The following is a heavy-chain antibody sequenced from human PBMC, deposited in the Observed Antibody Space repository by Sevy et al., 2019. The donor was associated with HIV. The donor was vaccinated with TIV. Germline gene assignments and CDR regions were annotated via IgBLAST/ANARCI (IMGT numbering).Heavy chain of an antibody. V-gene: IGHV3-30-3*01. CDR1: GFTFSSYA. CDR3: ARGGVGIVVVPAAIESYYYYYGMDV. CDR2: ISYDRSNK. D-gene: IGHD2-2*03. J-gene: IGHJ6*02. Sequence: GGSLRLSCAASGFTFSSYAMHWVRQAPGKGLEWVAVISYDRSNKYYADSVKGRFTISRDNSKNTLYLQMNSLRAEDTAVYYCARGGVGIVVVPAAIESYYYYYGMDVWGQGTTVTVS.